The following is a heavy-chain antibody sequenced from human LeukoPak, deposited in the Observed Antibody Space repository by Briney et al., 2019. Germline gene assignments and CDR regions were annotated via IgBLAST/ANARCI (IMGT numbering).Heavy chain of an antibody. CDR2: TRYKTGGYTT. D-gene: IGHD3-16*01. Sequence: GGSLRLSCAASGVTLSDHHMDWVRQAPGKGLEWVGRTRYKTGGYTTEYAASVKGRFTISRDDSQTSLYLQMNSLKTEDTAVCFCARDGGEGDNSAFDIWGQGTVVTVSS. J-gene: IGHJ3*02. CDR1: GVTLSDHH. V-gene: IGHV3-72*01. CDR3: ARDGGEGDNSAFDI.